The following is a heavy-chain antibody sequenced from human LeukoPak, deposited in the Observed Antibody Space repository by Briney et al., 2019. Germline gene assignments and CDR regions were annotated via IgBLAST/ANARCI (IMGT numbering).Heavy chain of an antibody. D-gene: IGHD1-14*01. CDR1: VGSFSGYY. Sequence: PSETLSLTCAVYVGSFSGYYWSWIRQPPGKGLEWIGEINHSGSTNYNPSLKSRVTISVDTSKNQFSLKLSSVTAADTAVYYCATHVTSGTTGSWGHWGQGTLVTVSS. CDR2: INHSGST. CDR3: ATHVTSGTTGSWGH. J-gene: IGHJ1*01. V-gene: IGHV4-34*01.